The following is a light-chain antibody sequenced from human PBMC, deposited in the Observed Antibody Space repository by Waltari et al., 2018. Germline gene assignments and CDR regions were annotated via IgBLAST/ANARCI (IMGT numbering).Light chain of an antibody. CDR3: QVWESSVV. CDR2: DDS. V-gene: IGLV3-21*02. CDR1: RIGSKS. Sequence: SYVLTQPPSVSVAPGQTARITCGGDRIGSKSVHWYQQKPGQAPVLVVFDDSDRPSGISERFSGSIPGPTATLTISRVEAGDEADYYCQVWESSVVFGGGTKLTVL. J-gene: IGLJ2*01.